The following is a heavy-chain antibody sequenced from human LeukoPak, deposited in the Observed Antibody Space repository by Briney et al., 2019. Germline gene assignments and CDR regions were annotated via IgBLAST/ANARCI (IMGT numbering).Heavy chain of an antibody. J-gene: IGHJ4*02. CDR1: GGTFSSYA. V-gene: IGHV1-69*01. CDR2: IIPIFGTA. Sequence: SVKVSCKASGGTFSSYAISWVRQAPGQGLEWMGGIIPIFGTANYAQKFQGRVTITADESTSTAYMELSSLRSEDTAVYYCAREIDDSSGPFDYWGQGTLVTVSS. CDR3: AREIDDSSGPFDY. D-gene: IGHD3-22*01.